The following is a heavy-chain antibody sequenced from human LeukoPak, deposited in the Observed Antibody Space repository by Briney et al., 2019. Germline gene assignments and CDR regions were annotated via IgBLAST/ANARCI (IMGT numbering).Heavy chain of an antibody. J-gene: IGHJ4*02. CDR2: IIPILGIA. CDR3: ARSTPDYYGSGSYLDY. V-gene: IGHV1-69*04. Sequence: ASVKVSCKASGGTFSSYAISWVRQAPGQGLEWMGRIIPILGIANYAQKFQGRVTITADKPTSTAYMELSSLRSEDTAVYYCARSTPDYYGSGSYLDYWGQGTLVTVSS. CDR1: GGTFSSYA. D-gene: IGHD3-10*01.